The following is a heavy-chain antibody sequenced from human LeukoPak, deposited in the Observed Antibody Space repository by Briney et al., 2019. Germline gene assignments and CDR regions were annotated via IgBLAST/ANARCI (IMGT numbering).Heavy chain of an antibody. Sequence: GGSLRLSCAASGFTFSSYWMGWVRQAPGKGLEWVANIKQDGSEKYYVDSVKGRFTISRDNAKNSLYLQMNSLRAEDTAVYYCARDLMDDYVWGSYRPSSYYFDYWGQGTLVTVSS. J-gene: IGHJ4*02. CDR3: ARDLMDDYVWGSYRPSSYYFDY. D-gene: IGHD3-16*02. CDR2: IKQDGSEK. CDR1: GFTFSSYW. V-gene: IGHV3-7*01.